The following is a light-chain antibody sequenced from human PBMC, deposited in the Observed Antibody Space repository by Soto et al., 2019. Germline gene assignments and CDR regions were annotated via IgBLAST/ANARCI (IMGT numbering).Light chain of an antibody. CDR2: AAS. J-gene: IGKJ1*01. CDR3: LLDFGYFWA. V-gene: IGKV1-6*01. Sequence: AIQLTQSPSSLSASVGDRVTITCRASQAIRSALGWYQQTPGKVPKLLIYAASTLQSGVPSRFSGSGFGTDFTLTISRLQPEDFATYYCLLDFGYFWAFGQGTKGDNK. CDR1: QAIRSA.